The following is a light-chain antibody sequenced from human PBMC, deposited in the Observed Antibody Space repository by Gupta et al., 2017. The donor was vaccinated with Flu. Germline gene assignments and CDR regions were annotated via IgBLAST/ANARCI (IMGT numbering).Light chain of an antibody. V-gene: IGLV3-19*01. CDR1: SSRNSD. CDR2: ANN. Sequence: QTGRITSIGDSSRNSDASWVQQKPGKAPVLVIYANNIRHSGIPDRLSGSSSGNTASVTITEAQAEEEADYYCNSRDSTDNDQAVFGGGTKLTVL. CDR3: NSRDSTDNDQAV. J-gene: IGLJ2*01.